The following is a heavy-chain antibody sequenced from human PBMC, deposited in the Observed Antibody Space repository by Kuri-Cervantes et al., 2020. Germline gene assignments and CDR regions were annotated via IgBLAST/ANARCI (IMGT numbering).Heavy chain of an antibody. CDR3: AKGAYAYYYYYMDV. J-gene: IGHJ6*03. D-gene: IGHD4-17*01. Sequence: GESLKISCAASGFTFSSYWMHWVRQAPGKGLEWVSAISGSGGSTYYADSVKGRFTISRDNSKNTLYLQMNSLRAEDTAVYYCAKGAYAYYYYYMDVWGKGTTVTVSS. CDR1: GFTFSSYW. CDR2: ISGSGGST. V-gene: IGHV3-23*01.